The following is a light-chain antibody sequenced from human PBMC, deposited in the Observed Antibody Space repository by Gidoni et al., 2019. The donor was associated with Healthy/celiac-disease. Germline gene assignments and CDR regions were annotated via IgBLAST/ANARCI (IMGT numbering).Light chain of an antibody. CDR2: AAS. J-gene: IGKJ1*01. V-gene: IGKV1-8*01. Sequence: AIRMTQAPSSFSASTGDRVTITCRASQDISRYLAWYQQQPGNAPKLLIYAASTSPSAVPSTFSGSGSGTAFTLTIGCLQSEYFATYFCQQYSSYPRTFGQGTKVEIK. CDR1: QDISRY. CDR3: QQYSSYPRT.